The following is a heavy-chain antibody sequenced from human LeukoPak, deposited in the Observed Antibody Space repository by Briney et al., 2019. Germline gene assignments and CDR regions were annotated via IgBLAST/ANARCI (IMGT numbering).Heavy chain of an antibody. Sequence: GGSLRLSCAASGFTFSSYEMNWVRQAPGKGLEWVSYISSSGSTIYYADSVKGRFTISRDNAKNSLYLQMNSLRAEDTAVYYCARGDVGIAAAGMDYWGQGTLVTVSS. D-gene: IGHD6-13*01. CDR1: GFTFSSYE. CDR2: ISSSGSTI. J-gene: IGHJ4*02. CDR3: ARGDVGIAAAGMDY. V-gene: IGHV3-48*03.